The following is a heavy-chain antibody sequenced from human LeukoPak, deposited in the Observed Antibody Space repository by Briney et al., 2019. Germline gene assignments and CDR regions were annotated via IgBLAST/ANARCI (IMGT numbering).Heavy chain of an antibody. CDR1: GFTVSTNY. J-gene: IGHJ3*02. CDR2: INSGGST. D-gene: IGHD6-13*01. CDR3: AKDRIAGHDTFDI. V-gene: IGHV3-66*02. Sequence: GGSLRLSXAASGFTVSTNYMSWVRQAPGKGLEWVSLINSGGSTYYADPVKGRFTISRDNSKNTVYLQMNSLRAEDTAVYYCAKDRIAGHDTFDIWGQGTVVTVSS.